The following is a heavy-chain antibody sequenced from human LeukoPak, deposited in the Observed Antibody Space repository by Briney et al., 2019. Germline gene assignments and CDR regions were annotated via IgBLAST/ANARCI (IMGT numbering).Heavy chain of an antibody. CDR2: INHSGST. V-gene: IGHV4-34*01. D-gene: IGHD5-18*01. CDR3: ARFPFGDTARTGYNWFDP. Sequence: SETLSLTCAVYGGSFSGYYWSWIRQPPGKGLEWIGEINHSGSTNYNPSLKSRGTISVDTSKNQFSLKLSSVTAADTAVYYCARFPFGDTARTGYNWFDPWGQGTLVTVSS. J-gene: IGHJ5*02. CDR1: GGSFSGYY.